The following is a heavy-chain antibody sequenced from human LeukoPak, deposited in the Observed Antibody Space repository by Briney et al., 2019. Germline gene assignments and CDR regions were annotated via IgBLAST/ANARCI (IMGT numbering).Heavy chain of an antibody. J-gene: IGHJ6*02. D-gene: IGHD2-2*01. CDR2: INRNGGST. CDR1: GFTFDDYG. V-gene: IGHV3-20*04. CDR3: ARDYCSCTSFGCYYGMDV. Sequence: PGGSLRLSCAASGFTFDDYGMSWVRQAPGKGLEWVSGINRNGGSTGYADSVKGRFTISRDNAKNSLYLQMNSLRAEDTALYYCARDYCSCTSFGCYYGMDVWGQGTTVTVSS.